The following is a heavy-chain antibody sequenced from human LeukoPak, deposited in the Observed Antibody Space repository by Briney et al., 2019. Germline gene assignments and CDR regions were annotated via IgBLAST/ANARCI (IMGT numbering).Heavy chain of an antibody. CDR3: ARDGRPSGHDFDY. V-gene: IGHV3-49*01. CDR1: GFTFRDYN. J-gene: IGHJ4*02. Sequence: GGSLRLSCTAPGFTFRDYNINWFRQAPGRGLEWVGFIRSKADGGTTEYAASVKGRFTISRDGSENVAYLQINNLRAEDTALYYCARDGRPSGHDFDYWGQGTLVTVSS. D-gene: IGHD6-6*01. CDR2: IRSKADGGTT.